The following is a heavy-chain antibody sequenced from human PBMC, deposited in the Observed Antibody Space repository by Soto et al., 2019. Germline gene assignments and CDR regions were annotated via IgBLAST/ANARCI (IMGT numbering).Heavy chain of an antibody. V-gene: IGHV3-30-3*01. D-gene: IGHD3-22*01. CDR2: ISYDGSNK. CDR3: AKDPFDYYDSSGYHR. J-gene: IGHJ5*02. CDR1: GFTFSSYA. Sequence: GGSLRLSCAASGFTFSSYAMHWVRQAPGKGLEWVAVISYDGSNKYYADSVKGRFTISRDNSKNTLYLQMNSLRAEDTAVYYCAKDPFDYYDSSGYHRWGQGTLVTVSS.